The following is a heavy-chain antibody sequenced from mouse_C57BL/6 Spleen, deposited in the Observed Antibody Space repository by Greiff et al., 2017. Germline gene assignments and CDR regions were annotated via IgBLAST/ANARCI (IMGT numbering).Heavy chain of an antibody. V-gene: IGHV5-17*01. CDR1: GFTFSDYG. Sequence: EVKLVESGGGLVKPGGSLKLSCAASGFTFSDYGMHWVRQAPEQGLEWVAYISRASSTIYYADTVKGRFTISRDNAKNTLFLQMTSLRSEDTAMYYCARSSYPDYWGQGTTLTVSS. D-gene: IGHD1-1*01. CDR3: ARSSYPDY. CDR2: ISRASSTI. J-gene: IGHJ2*01.